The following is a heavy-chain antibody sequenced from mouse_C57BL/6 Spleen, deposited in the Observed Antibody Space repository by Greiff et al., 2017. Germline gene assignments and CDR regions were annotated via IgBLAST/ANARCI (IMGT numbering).Heavy chain of an antibody. D-gene: IGHD2-3*01. V-gene: IGHV5-6*01. CDR3: ARHDGYYYFDY. Sequence: EVKVVESGGDLVKPGGSLKLSCAASGFTFSSYGMSWVRQTPDKRLEWVATISSGGSYTDYPDSVKGRFTISRDNAKNTLYLQMSSLKSEDTAMYYCARHDGYYYFDYWGQGTTLTVSS. CDR1: GFTFSSYG. CDR2: ISSGGSYT. J-gene: IGHJ2*01.